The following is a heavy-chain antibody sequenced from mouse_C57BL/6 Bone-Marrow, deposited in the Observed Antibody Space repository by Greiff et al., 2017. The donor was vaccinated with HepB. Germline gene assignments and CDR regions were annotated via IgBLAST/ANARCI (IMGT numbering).Heavy chain of an antibody. D-gene: IGHD1-1*01. CDR3: TMIITTVVATRTGAY. V-gene: IGHV1-5*01. Sequence: EVQLQQSGTVLARPGASVKMSCKTSGYTFTSYWMHWVKQRPGQGLEWIGAIYPGNSDTSYNQKFKGKAKLTAVTSASTAYMELSSLTNEDSAVYYCTMIITTVVATRTGAYWGQGTLVTVSA. CDR2: IYPGNSDT. CDR1: GYTFTSYW. J-gene: IGHJ3*01.